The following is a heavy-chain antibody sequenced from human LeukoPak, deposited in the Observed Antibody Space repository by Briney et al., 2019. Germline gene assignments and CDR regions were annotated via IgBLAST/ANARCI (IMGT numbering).Heavy chain of an antibody. J-gene: IGHJ6*02. D-gene: IGHD3-22*01. CDR2: IGASGSTR. CDR3: AKDLREWYYDPNGNYFSYGMDV. CDR1: GFTLRKHY. V-gene: IGHV3-11*01. Sequence: PGGSLRLSCAASGFTLRKHYMSWIRQAPGRGPEWVAYIGASGSTRYYRDSVNGRFTISRDNAKNSLHLQMNSLRAEDTAVYYCAKDLREWYYDPNGNYFSYGMDVWGQGTTVVVSS.